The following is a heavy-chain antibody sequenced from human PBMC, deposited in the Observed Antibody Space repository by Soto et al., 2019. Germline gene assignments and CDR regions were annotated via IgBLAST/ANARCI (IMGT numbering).Heavy chain of an antibody. J-gene: IGHJ4*02. Sequence: ASVKVSCKASGYTFTSYGISWVRQAPGQGLEWMGWISAYNGNTNYPQKFQGRVTMTTDTSTSTAYMELRSLTSDDTAIYYCGRGLGGGWYYFDYWGPGTLVTVSS. CDR2: ISAYNGNT. CDR1: GYTFTSYG. D-gene: IGHD6-19*01. V-gene: IGHV1-18*01. CDR3: GRGLGGGWYYFDY.